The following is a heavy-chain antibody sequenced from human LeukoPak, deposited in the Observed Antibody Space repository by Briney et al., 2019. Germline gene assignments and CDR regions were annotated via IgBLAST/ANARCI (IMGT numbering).Heavy chain of an antibody. CDR2: ISYGETT. CDR1: GGSINNYF. CDR3: ARQVGGSGYYRNDY. V-gene: IGHV4-59*01. J-gene: IGHJ4*02. Sequence: SETLSLTCTVSGGSINNYFWTWIRQPPGKGLQWIGYISYGETTSYNPSLKSRVTMSLETSKNQFSLRLTSVTAADTAVYYCARQVGGSGYYRNDYWGQGTLVTVSS. D-gene: IGHD3-3*01.